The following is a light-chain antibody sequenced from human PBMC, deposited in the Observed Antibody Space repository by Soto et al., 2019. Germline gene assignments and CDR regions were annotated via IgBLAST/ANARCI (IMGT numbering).Light chain of an antibody. V-gene: IGKV1-39*01. Sequence: DIQITHSRSSLSASVGDRVTITCRASQSISSYLNWYQQKPGKAPKLLIYAASSLQSGVPSRFSGSGSGTDFTLTISSLQPEDFATYYCQQSYSTPPTLGQGTKVDIK. CDR2: AAS. CDR1: QSISSY. J-gene: IGKJ1*01. CDR3: QQSYSTPPT.